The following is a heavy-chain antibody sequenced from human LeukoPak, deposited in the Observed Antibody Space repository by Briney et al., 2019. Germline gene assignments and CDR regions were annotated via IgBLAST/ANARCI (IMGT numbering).Heavy chain of an antibody. CDR2: TIPILGIA. V-gene: IGHV1-69*04. D-gene: IGHD2-2*01. Sequence: GASVKVSCKASGGTFSSYAISWVRQAPGQGLEWMGRTIPILGIANYAQKFQGRVTITADKSTSTAYMELSSLRSEDTAVYYCARAPWTGDIVVVPAAMGFDPWGQGTLVTVSS. J-gene: IGHJ5*02. CDR1: GGTFSSYA. CDR3: ARAPWTGDIVVVPAAMGFDP.